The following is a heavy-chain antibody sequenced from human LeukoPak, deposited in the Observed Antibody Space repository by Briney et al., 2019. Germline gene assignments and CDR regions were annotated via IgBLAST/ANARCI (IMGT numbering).Heavy chain of an antibody. D-gene: IGHD6-19*01. CDR2: FDPEDGET. Sequence: ASVKVSCKVSGYTLTELSMHWVRQAPGKGLEWMGGFDPEDGETIYAQKFQGRVTMTEDTSTDTAYMELSSLRSEDTAAYYCARLGAVAGYFDYWGQGTLVTVSS. J-gene: IGHJ4*02. CDR1: GYTLTELS. CDR3: ARLGAVAGYFDY. V-gene: IGHV1-24*01.